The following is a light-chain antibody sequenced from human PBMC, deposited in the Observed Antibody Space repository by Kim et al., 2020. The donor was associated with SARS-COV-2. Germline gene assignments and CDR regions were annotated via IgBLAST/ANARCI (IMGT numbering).Light chain of an antibody. CDR1: SLRSYY. J-gene: IGLJ2*01. CDR3: NSRDSSGNHPVV. CDR2: GKN. V-gene: IGLV3-19*01. Sequence: WGQTVRITYQGDSLRSYYASWYQQKPGQAPVLVIYGKNNRPSGIPDRFSGSSSGNTASLTITGAQAEDEADYYCNSRDSSGNHPVVFGGGTQLTVL.